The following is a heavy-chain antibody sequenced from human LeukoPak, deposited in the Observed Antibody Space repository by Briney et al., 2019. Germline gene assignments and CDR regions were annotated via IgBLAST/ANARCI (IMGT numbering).Heavy chain of an antibody. CDR3: GSLYSSKWNAIAD. D-gene: IGHD6-13*01. Sequence: SETLSLTCTVPGDSISSYYWSWIPQPPGTRVGWVGHIYYSGSTDYNPHLKSRVTISVDTSKNQFYLKLTSVTAADTAVYYCGSLYSSKWNAIADWGQGTLVTVSS. J-gene: IGHJ4*02. CDR1: GDSISSYY. V-gene: IGHV4-59*08. CDR2: IYYSGST.